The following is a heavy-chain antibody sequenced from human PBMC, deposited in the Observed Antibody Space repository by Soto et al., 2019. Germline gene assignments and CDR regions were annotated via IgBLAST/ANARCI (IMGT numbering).Heavy chain of an antibody. J-gene: IGHJ4*02. V-gene: IGHV3-13*01. CDR2: IGTAGVT. D-gene: IGHD3-16*01. CDR3: TRGADGFDY. Sequence: EVQLVESGGDLVQPGGSLRLSCAASGFTFSSYDFHWVRQATGKGLEWVSGIGTAGVTYYTGSGKGRFIMSRENAKNSLYLQMNSLRAGDTAVYYCTRGADGFDYWGQGTLVTVSS. CDR1: GFTFSSYD.